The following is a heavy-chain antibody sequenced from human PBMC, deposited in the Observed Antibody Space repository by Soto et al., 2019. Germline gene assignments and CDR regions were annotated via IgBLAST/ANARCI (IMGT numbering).Heavy chain of an antibody. J-gene: IGHJ6*02. D-gene: IGHD2-2*01. V-gene: IGHV3-48*03. CDR1: GFTFSSYE. CDR2: ISSSGSTI. Sequence: PGGSLSLSCAASGFTFSSYEMNWVRQAPGKGLEWVSYISSSGSTIYYAASVKGRLTISRDDSKNTLYLQMNSLRVEDTAVYYCAKDPPWTVGPLAMDVWGQGTTVTVSS. CDR3: AKDPPWTVGPLAMDV.